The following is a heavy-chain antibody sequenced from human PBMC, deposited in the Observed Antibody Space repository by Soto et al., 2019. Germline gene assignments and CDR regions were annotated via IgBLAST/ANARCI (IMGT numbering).Heavy chain of an antibody. J-gene: IGHJ4*02. CDR1: GFTFSSYG. V-gene: IGHV3-33*01. CDR2: IWYDGSNK. Sequence: PGGSLRLSCAASGFTFSSYGMHWVRQAPGKGLEWVAVIWYDGSNKYYADSVKGRFTISRDNSKNTLYLQMNSLRAEDTAVYYCARDSGYDWAIDYWGQGTLVTVSS. D-gene: IGHD5-12*01. CDR3: ARDSGYDWAIDY.